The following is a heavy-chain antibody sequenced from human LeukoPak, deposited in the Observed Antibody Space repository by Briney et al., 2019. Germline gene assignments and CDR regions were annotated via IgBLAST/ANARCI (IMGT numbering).Heavy chain of an antibody. V-gene: IGHV4-31*03. J-gene: IGHJ4*01. Sequence: SQTLSLTCTVSGESISSSGYFWSWIRQRPGKGLEWIGYIYYTGSAYYNPSLESRVTISVDTSENQFSLRLNTVTAADTAVYYCARGSEFFAYWGQGIQIIVSS. CDR2: IYYTGSA. CDR3: ARGSEFFAY. CDR1: GESISSSGYF. D-gene: IGHD3-3*01.